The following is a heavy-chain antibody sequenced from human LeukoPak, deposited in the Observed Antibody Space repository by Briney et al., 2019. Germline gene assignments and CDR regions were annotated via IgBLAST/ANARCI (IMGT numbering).Heavy chain of an antibody. V-gene: IGHV1-18*01. CDR3: AREIGSGSYPFDY. D-gene: IGHD3-10*01. Sequence: VASVKVSCKASGYTFTIYVINWVRQAPGQGLEWMGWISAYNDNTNYAQKFQGRVTMTTDTSTSTAYMELRSLRSDDTAVYYCAREIGSGSYPFDYWGQGTLVTVSS. J-gene: IGHJ4*02. CDR1: GYTFTIYV. CDR2: ISAYNDNT.